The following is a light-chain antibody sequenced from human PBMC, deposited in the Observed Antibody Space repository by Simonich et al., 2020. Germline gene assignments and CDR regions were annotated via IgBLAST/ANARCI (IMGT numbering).Light chain of an antibody. Sequence: QSALTQPASVSGSPGQSITISSTGTSSDLGGYNYVSWYQQHPGKAPKLMIYAVSKRPSGVSNRFSGSKSGNTASLTISGLQAEDEADYYCSSYTSSSRVFGGGTKLTVL. J-gene: IGLJ3*02. V-gene: IGLV2-14*01. CDR1: SSDLGGYNY. CDR2: AVS. CDR3: SSYTSSSRV.